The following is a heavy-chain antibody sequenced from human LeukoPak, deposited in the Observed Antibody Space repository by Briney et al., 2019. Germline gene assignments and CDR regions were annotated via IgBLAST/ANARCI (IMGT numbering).Heavy chain of an antibody. D-gene: IGHD1-1*01. J-gene: IGHJ5*02. V-gene: IGHV1-18*01. CDR3: ARDQLSRGVWFDP. CDR2: ISTYNGNT. CDR1: GYTFTNYG. Sequence: GASVKVSCKASGYTFTNYGISWVRQAPGQGLEWMGWISTYNGNTNYAQKLQGRVTMTTEISTSTAYMELRSLRSDDTAVYYCARDQLSRGVWFDPWGQGTLDTVSS.